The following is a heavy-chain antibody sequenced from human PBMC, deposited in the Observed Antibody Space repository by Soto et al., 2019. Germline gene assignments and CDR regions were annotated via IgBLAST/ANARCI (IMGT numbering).Heavy chain of an antibody. CDR2: ISGSGGST. CDR1: GFTFSSYS. CDR3: AKDWTAI. J-gene: IGHJ3*02. V-gene: IGHV3-23*01. D-gene: IGHD2-21*02. Sequence: EVQLLESGGDFVQPGGSLRIPCAASGFTFSSYSMTWVRQAPGKGMEWVSTISGSGGSTYYKDSLKGRFTISRDNSKNTLYLQMNSLRAEDTAVYYCAKDWTAIWGQGTMVTVSS.